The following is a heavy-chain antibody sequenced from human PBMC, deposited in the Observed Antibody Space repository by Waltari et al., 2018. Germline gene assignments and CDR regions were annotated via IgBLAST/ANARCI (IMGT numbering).Heavy chain of an antibody. V-gene: IGHV3-9*03. CDR3: AKGYYDSSGELDY. D-gene: IGHD3-22*01. J-gene: IGHJ4*02. Sequence: EVQLVESGGGLVQPGRSLRLSCAASGFTFDDYAMHWVRQAPGKGLEWVSGISWNSGSIGYADSVKGRFTISRDNAKNSLYLQMNSLRAEDMALYYCAKGYYDSSGELDYWGQGTLVTVSS. CDR2: ISWNSGSI. CDR1: GFTFDDYA.